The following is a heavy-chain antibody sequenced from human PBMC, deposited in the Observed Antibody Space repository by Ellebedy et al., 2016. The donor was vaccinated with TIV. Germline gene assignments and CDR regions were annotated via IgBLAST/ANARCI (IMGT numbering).Heavy chain of an antibody. J-gene: IGHJ6*02. CDR3: ANIAARPDVDYYYYGMDV. CDR2: INHSGST. V-gene: IGHV4-34*01. D-gene: IGHD6-6*01. Sequence: SQTLSLTCXVYGGSFSGYYWSWIRQPPGKGLEWIGEINHSGSTNYNPSLKSRVTISVDTSKNQFSLKLSSVTAADTAVYYCANIAARPDVDYYYYGMDVWGQGTTVTVSS. CDR1: GGSFSGYY.